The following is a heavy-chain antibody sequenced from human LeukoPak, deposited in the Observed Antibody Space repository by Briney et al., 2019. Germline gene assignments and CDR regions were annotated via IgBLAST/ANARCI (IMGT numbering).Heavy chain of an antibody. V-gene: IGHV5-51*01. CDR1: GYSFTSYW. CDR3: ASSGSIAAAGPSDAFDI. J-gene: IGHJ3*02. D-gene: IGHD6-13*01. Sequence: PGESLKISCKGSGYSFTSYWIGWVRQMPGKGLEWMGIIYPGDSDTRYSPSFQGQVTISADKSISTAYLQWSSLKASDTAMYYCASSGSIAAAGPSDAFDIWGQGTMVTVSS. CDR2: IYPGDSDT.